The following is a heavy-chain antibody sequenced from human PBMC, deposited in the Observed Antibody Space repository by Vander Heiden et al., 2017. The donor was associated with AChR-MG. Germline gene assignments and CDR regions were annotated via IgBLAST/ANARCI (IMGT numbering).Heavy chain of an antibody. CDR1: GFTFSGYV. Sequence: QVQLVESGGGVVQPGRSLRLSCAASGFTFSGYVMHWVRQAPGKGLEWVAVISYDGGNKYYADSVKGRFTISRDNSKNTLYLQMNSLRAEDTAVYYCARDAPGVIFYGHFDYWGQGTLVTVSS. CDR3: ARDAPGVIFYGHFDY. CDR2: ISYDGGNK. J-gene: IGHJ4*02. D-gene: IGHD2-21*01. V-gene: IGHV3-30-3*01.